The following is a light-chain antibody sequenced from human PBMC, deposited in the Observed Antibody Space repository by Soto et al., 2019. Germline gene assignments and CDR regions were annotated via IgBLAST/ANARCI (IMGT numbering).Light chain of an antibody. CDR2: DAP. CDR1: QSVSSY. V-gene: IGKV3-11*01. J-gene: IGKJ1*01. Sequence: EIVLTQSPATLSLSPGERATLSCRASQSVSSYLAWYQQKPGQAPRLLIYDAPSRATGIPARFSGSGSGTDFTLTISSLEPEDFALYYCQQRSNWPRTFGQGTKVEIK. CDR3: QQRSNWPRT.